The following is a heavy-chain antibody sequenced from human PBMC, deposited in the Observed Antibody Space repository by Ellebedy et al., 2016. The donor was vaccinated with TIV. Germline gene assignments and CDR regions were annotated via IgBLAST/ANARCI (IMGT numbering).Heavy chain of an antibody. CDR1: GFTFSIYE. D-gene: IGHD3-10*01. V-gene: IGHV3-48*03. Sequence: PGGSLRLSCTASGFTFSIYEMNWLRQAPGKGLEWISYITSSGSSKYYADSVKGRFTISRDNAKNSVYLQMNSLRAEDTAVYYCARNYFGSGSYYKPLEYWGQGTLVTVSS. CDR3: ARNYFGSGSYYKPLEY. CDR2: ITSSGSSK. J-gene: IGHJ4*02.